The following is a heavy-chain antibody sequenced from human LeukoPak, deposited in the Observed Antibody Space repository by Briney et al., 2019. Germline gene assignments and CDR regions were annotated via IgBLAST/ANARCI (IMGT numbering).Heavy chain of an antibody. D-gene: IGHD6-13*01. CDR1: GFTFSSYA. CDR3: AKDSAAAGIWWAFENYYYYMDV. V-gene: IGHV3-23*01. J-gene: IGHJ6*03. CDR2: ISGSGGST. Sequence: PGGSLRLSCAASGFTFSSYAMSWVRQAPGKGLEWVSAISGSGGSTYYADSVKGRFTISRDNSKNTLYLQMNSLRAEDTAVYYCAKDSAAAGIWWAFENYYYYMDVWGKGTTVTVSS.